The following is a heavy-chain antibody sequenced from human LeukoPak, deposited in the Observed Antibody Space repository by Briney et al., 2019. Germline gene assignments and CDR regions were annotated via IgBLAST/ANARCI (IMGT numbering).Heavy chain of an antibody. CDR1: GFTFSSYA. CDR3: AKMGMYYYDSSGYPDY. V-gene: IGHV3-23*01. Sequence: PGGSLRLXCAASGFTFSSYAMSWVRQAPGKGLEWVSAISGSSGSTYYADSVKGRFTISRDNSKNTLYLQMNSLRAEDTAVYYCAKMGMYYYDSSGYPDYWGQGTLVTVSS. D-gene: IGHD3-22*01. J-gene: IGHJ4*02. CDR2: ISGSSGST.